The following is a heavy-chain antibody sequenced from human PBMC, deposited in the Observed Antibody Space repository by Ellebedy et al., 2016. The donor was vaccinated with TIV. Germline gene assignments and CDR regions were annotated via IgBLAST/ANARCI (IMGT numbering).Heavy chain of an antibody. CDR2: IKSESEGGTI. D-gene: IGHD1-26*01. Sequence: PGGSLRLSCSSSGFSFNNGWMNWVRQSPGKGLEWVGRIKSESEGGTIDYAAPVKGSFTISRDDLQDILDLQMNNLTIADTGVYYCSTYTVGDDSWGQGTLVIVSS. CDR3: STYTVGDDS. CDR1: GFSFNNGW. J-gene: IGHJ1*01. V-gene: IGHV3-15*01.